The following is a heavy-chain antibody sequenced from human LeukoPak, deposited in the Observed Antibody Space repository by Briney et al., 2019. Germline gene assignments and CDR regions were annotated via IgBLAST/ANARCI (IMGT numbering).Heavy chain of an antibody. V-gene: IGHV4-34*01. CDR3: ARGRGYSSYNWFDP. D-gene: IGHD2-21*01. J-gene: IGHJ5*02. Sequence: PSETLSLTCAVYGGSFSGYYWSWIRQPPGKGLEWIGEINHSGSTNYNPSLKSRVTISVDTSKNQFSLKLSSVTAADTAVYYCARGRGYSSYNWFDPRGQGTLVTVPS. CDR1: GGSFSGYY. CDR2: INHSGST.